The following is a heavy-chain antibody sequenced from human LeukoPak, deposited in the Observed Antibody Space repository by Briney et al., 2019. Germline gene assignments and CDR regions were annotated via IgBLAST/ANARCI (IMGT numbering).Heavy chain of an antibody. J-gene: IGHJ5*02. V-gene: IGHV1-46*01. CDR3: ARGRNYYDSSGSRYNWFDP. CDR2: INPSGGST. D-gene: IGHD3-22*01. Sequence: ALVKVSCKASGYTFTSYYMHWVRQAPGQGLEWMGIINPSGGSTSYAQKFQGRVTMTRDTSTSTVYMELSSLRSEDTAVYYCARGRNYYDSSGSRYNWFDPWGQGTLVTVSS. CDR1: GYTFTSYY.